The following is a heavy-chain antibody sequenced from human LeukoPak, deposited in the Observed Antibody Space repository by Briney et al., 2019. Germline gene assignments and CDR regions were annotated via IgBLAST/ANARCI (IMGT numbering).Heavy chain of an antibody. Sequence: PSETLSLTCTVSGGSISSHYWSWIRQPPGKGLEWIGYISSIGSTNYNPSLKSRVTISVDTSKNQFSLKLTSVTAADTAVYFCARDPTTVTKGLDIWGRGIMVTVSS. CDR3: ARDPTTVTKGLDI. J-gene: IGHJ3*02. CDR1: GGSISSHY. CDR2: ISSIGST. V-gene: IGHV4-59*11. D-gene: IGHD4-17*01.